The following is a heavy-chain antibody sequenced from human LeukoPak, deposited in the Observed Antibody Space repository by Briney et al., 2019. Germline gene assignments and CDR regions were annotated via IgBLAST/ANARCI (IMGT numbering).Heavy chain of an antibody. J-gene: IGHJ4*02. CDR2: ISGSAHKI. CDR3: AGRVTGYSSGYVY. D-gene: IGHD5-18*01. Sequence: LRLSCVASGITFSNYAVSWVRQAPEKGLDWVSVISGSAHKIRYADSVKGRFTISRDNSENIVYLQMNNLRAEDTAVYYCAGRVTGYSSGYVYWGQGTLVTVSS. CDR1: GITFSNYA. V-gene: IGHV3-23*01.